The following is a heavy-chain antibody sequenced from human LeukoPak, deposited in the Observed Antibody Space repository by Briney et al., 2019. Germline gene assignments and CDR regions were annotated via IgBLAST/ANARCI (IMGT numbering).Heavy chain of an antibody. CDR2: ITSGGTYI. CDR3: AKPARTDYADY. Sequence: PGGSLRLSCAASGFTFSTYSMNWVRQAPGKGLEWVSSITSGGTYIYYADSVKGRFTISRDNAKNSLYLQMNSLKAEDTAVYYCAKPARTDYADYWGRGTLVTVSS. V-gene: IGHV3-21*04. D-gene: IGHD1-14*01. J-gene: IGHJ4*02. CDR1: GFTFSTYS.